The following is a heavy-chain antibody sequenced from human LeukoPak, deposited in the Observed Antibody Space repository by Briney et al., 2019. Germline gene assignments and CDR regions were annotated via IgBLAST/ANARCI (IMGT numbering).Heavy chain of an antibody. CDR3: ARVERCSSTSCYKRGGGAFDI. CDR1: GFTFSSYS. Sequence: GGSLRLSCAASGFTFSSYSMNWVRQAPGKGLEWVSSISSSSSYIYYADSVKGRFTISRDNAKNSLYLQMNGLRAEDTAVYYCARVERCSSTSCYKRGGGAFDIWGQGTMVTVSS. CDR2: ISSSSSYI. J-gene: IGHJ3*02. D-gene: IGHD2-2*02. V-gene: IGHV3-21*01.